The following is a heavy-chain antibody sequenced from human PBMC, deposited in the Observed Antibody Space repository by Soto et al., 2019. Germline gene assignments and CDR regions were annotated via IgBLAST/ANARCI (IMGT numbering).Heavy chain of an antibody. CDR3: AREELGY. CDR1: GFTLSSFT. Sequence: GWSLRLCCAASGFTLSSFTMHWVCQAPGKGLEWVASISRSSIYIYYSDSLKGRVTISRDNAKNSLYLQMDSPRVEDTAIYYCAREELGYWGQGTLVTVSS. J-gene: IGHJ4*02. V-gene: IGHV3-21*01. CDR2: ISRSSIYI. D-gene: IGHD1-1*01.